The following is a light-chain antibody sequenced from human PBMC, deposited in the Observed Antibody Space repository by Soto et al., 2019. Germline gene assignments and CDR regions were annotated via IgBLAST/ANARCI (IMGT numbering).Light chain of an antibody. CDR2: DAS. V-gene: IGKV1-5*01. CDR1: QSISSW. CDR3: QQYNSALT. J-gene: IGKJ4*01. Sequence: DIQMTQSPSTLSASVGDRVTITCRASQSISSWLAWYQQKRGKAPKLMIYDASSLESGVPSRFSGSGSETEFTLTISSLQPDDFATYYCQQYNSALTFGGGTKVEIK.